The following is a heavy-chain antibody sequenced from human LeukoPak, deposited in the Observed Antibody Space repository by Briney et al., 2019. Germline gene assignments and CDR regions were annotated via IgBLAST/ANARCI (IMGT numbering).Heavy chain of an antibody. CDR1: GYTFTRYS. CDR3: ARGYYYDSSGYYPGGDY. CDR2: INLSGGST. D-gene: IGHD3-22*01. V-gene: IGHV1-46*01. Sequence: ASVKVSCKASGYTFTRYSIYWVRQAPGQGLEWMGIINLSGGSTSYAQKFQGSVTMTRDTSTSTVYMELSSLRSEDTAVYYCARGYYYDSSGYYPGGDYWGQGTLVTVSS. J-gene: IGHJ4*02.